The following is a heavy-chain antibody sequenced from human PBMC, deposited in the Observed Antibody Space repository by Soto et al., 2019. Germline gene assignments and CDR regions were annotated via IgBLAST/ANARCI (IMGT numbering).Heavy chain of an antibody. Sequence: GGSLRLSCAASGFTFSSYAMSWVRQAPGKGLEWVSAISGSGGSTYYADSVKGRFTISRDNSKNTLYLQMNSLRAEDTAVYYCAKHPGHHDYIWGSYRDSFDYWGQGTLVTVSS. J-gene: IGHJ4*02. D-gene: IGHD3-16*02. CDR3: AKHPGHHDYIWGSYRDSFDY. CDR1: GFTFSSYA. V-gene: IGHV3-23*01. CDR2: ISGSGGST.